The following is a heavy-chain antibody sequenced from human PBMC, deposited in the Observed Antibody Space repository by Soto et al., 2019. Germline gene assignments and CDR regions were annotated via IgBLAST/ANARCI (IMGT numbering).Heavy chain of an antibody. Sequence: QVQLQESGPGLVKHSETLSLTCTVSGGSISSYYWSWIRQPPGKGLEWIGYIYYSGSTNYNPSLKSRVTISVDTSKNQFSLKLSSVTAADTAVYYCARYNDYGDAFDIWGQGTMVTVSS. V-gene: IGHV4-59*01. CDR3: ARYNDYGDAFDI. J-gene: IGHJ3*02. D-gene: IGHD4-17*01. CDR2: IYYSGST. CDR1: GGSISSYY.